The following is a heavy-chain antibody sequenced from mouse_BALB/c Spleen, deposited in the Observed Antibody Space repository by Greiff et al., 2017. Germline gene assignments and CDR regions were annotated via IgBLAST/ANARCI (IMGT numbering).Heavy chain of an antibody. CDR3: VRHSNWDPYYFDY. CDR2: IRSKSNNYAT. J-gene: IGHJ2*01. Sequence: GGGLVQPKGSLKLSCAASGFTFNTYAMNWVRQAPGKGLEWVARIRSKSNNYATYYADSVKDRFTISRDDSQSMLYLQMNNLKTEDTAMYYCVRHSNWDPYYFDYWGQGTTLTVSS. D-gene: IGHD4-1*02. CDR1: GFTFNTYA. V-gene: IGHV10-1*02.